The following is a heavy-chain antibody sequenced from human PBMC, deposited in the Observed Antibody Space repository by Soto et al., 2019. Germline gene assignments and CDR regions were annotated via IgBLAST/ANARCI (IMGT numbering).Heavy chain of an antibody. D-gene: IGHD6-13*01. J-gene: IGHJ4*02. CDR2: IYYSGST. CDR1: NGSISSYY. Sequence: SETLSLTCTVSNGSISSYYWSWIRKPPGKGLEWIGYIYYSGSTNYNPSLKSRVTISVDTSKNQFSLKLSSVTAADTAVYYCARRYSSSFDYWGQGTLVTVSS. V-gene: IGHV4-59*08. CDR3: ARRYSSSFDY.